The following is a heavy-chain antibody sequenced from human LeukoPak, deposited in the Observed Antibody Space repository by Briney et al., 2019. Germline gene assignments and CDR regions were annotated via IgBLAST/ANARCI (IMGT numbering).Heavy chain of an antibody. J-gene: IGHJ4*02. CDR3: AKDQYGGSYILGYFDC. V-gene: IGHV3-23*01. CDR1: RFTFSSYA. CDR2: ISGDGGNT. Sequence: GGSLRLSCAASRFTFSSYAMNWVRQAPGKGLEWVSAISGDGGNTYYADSVKGRFTISRDNSKNTLYLQMNSLRAEDTAVYYCAKDQYGGSYILGYFDCWGQGTLVTVSS. D-gene: IGHD1-26*01.